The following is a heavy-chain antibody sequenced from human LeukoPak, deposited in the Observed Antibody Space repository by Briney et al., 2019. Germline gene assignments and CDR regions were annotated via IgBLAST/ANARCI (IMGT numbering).Heavy chain of an antibody. V-gene: IGHV3-21*01. CDR1: GFTFSSYS. CDR3: ARANRAYDILTGYYLRPWDV. J-gene: IGHJ6*02. CDR2: ISSSSSYI. D-gene: IGHD3-9*01. Sequence: GGSLRPSCAASGFTFSSYSMNWVRQAPGKGLEWVSSISSSSSYIYYADSVKGRFTISRDNAKNSLYLQMNSLRAEDTAVYYCARANRAYDILTGYYLRPWDVWGQGTTVTVSS.